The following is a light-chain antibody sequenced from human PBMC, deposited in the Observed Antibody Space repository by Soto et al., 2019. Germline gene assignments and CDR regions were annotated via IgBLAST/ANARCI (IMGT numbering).Light chain of an antibody. V-gene: IGLV3-21*04. J-gene: IGLJ2*01. CDR3: QVWDSSSDHHVV. Sequence: SYELTPPPSVPVAPGKTARITCGGNNIGSKSVHWYQQKPGQAPVLVIYYDSDRPSGIPERFSGSNSGNTATLTISRVEAGDEADYYCQVWDSSSDHHVVFGGGTKLTVL. CDR1: NIGSKS. CDR2: YDS.